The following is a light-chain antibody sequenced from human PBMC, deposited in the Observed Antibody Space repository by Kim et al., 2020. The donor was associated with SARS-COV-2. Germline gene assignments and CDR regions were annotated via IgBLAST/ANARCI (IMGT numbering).Light chain of an antibody. Sequence: SASVGDRVTITCRASQTISSYLSWYQQKPGKAPKLLIYTASTLQSGVPSRFSGSGTGTDFALTISSLQPEDFATYYCQQSSSPPYTFGQGTKLEI. J-gene: IGKJ2*01. CDR1: QTISSY. CDR2: TAS. V-gene: IGKV1-39*01. CDR3: QQSSSPPYT.